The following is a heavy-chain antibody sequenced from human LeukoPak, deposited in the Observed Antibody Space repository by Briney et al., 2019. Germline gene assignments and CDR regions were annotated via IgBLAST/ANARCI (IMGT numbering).Heavy chain of an antibody. CDR3: AGASSKWELSF. Sequence: SVKVSCEASGGTFSRYAISWVRQAPGQGLEWMGGYIPMFGTANYAQNFQNGVTITADESTSTFSMEVSSLRPEDTAVYFCAGASSKWELSFWGQGTLVTVSS. CDR1: GGTFSRYA. CDR2: YIPMFGTA. J-gene: IGHJ4*02. V-gene: IGHV1-69*01. D-gene: IGHD1-26*01.